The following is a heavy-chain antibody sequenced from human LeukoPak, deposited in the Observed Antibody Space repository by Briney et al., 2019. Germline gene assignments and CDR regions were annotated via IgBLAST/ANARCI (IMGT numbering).Heavy chain of an antibody. D-gene: IGHD6-13*01. CDR1: GFPFSTYA. CDR3: AKGSSSSRPYYFDY. J-gene: IGHJ4*02. V-gene: IGHV3-23*01. Sequence: PGGSLRLSCAASGFPFSTYAMSWVRQAPGRGLECVSVISGSGGDTYYADSVKGRFTISGDNSKNTLYLQMNSLRAEDTAVYYCAKGSSSSRPYYFDYWGQGTLVTVSS. CDR2: ISGSGGDT.